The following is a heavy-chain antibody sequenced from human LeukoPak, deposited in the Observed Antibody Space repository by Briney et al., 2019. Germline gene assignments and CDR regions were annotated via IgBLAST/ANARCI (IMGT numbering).Heavy chain of an antibody. Sequence: SETLSLTCAVYGGSFSGYYWSWIRQPPGKGLEWIGEINHSGSTNYNPSLKSRVTISVDTSKNQFSLRLSSVTAADTAVYYCARGRPDSYGTNWFDPWGQGTLVTVSS. CDR1: GGSFSGYY. CDR3: ARGRPDSYGTNWFDP. CDR2: INHSGST. D-gene: IGHD5-18*01. V-gene: IGHV4-34*01. J-gene: IGHJ5*02.